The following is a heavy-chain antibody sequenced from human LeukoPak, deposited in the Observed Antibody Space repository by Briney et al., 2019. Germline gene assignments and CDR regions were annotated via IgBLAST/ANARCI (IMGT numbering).Heavy chain of an antibody. D-gene: IGHD3-16*02. J-gene: IGHJ3*01. V-gene: IGHV4-61*01. CDR2: IYYSGST. CDR3: ARSGYGYQKGAFDF. Sequence: KPSETLSLTCTVSGGSVSSGSYYWSWIRQPPGKGLEWIGCIYYSGSTIYNPSLKSRVTISVDTSKNQFSLRLSSVTAADTAVYYCARSGYGYQKGAFDFWGQGTMVTVSS. CDR1: GGSVSSGSYY.